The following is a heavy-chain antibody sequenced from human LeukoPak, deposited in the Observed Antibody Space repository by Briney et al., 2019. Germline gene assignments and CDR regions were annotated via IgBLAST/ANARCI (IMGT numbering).Heavy chain of an antibody. CDR3: AKDWFATTDY. J-gene: IGHJ4*02. V-gene: IGHV3-74*01. D-gene: IGHD1/OR15-1a*01. Sequence: GGSLRLSCAASGFSFSSYGMHWVRQGPGKGLVWVSRITTDETTTYADSVRGRFSISRDNAKNTVYLQMNSLRVEDTAVYYCAKDWFATTDYWGQGILVTVSS. CDR1: GFSFSSYG. CDR2: ITTDETT.